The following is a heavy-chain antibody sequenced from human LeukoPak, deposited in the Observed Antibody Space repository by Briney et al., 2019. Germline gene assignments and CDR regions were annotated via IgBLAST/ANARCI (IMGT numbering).Heavy chain of an antibody. Sequence: GGSLRLSCAASGFTVSSNYKAWVHQAPGKGLEWVSSISSSSSYIYYADSVKGRFTISRDNAKNSLYLQMNSLRAEDTAVYYCARENIVVVPAAIDAFDIWGQGTMVTVSS. CDR1: GFTVSSNY. V-gene: IGHV3-21*01. J-gene: IGHJ3*02. CDR3: ARENIVVVPAAIDAFDI. D-gene: IGHD2-2*02. CDR2: ISSSSSYI.